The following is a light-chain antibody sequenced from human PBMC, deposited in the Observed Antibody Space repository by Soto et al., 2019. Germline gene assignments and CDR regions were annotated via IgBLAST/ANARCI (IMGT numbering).Light chain of an antibody. CDR1: QGIGSD. J-gene: IGKJ1*01. Sequence: DIQMTQSPSSLSASVGDRVTITCRASQGIGSDLAWYQQKPGKAPYRLIYAASSLQGGAPSRFSGSGSGTEFALTISSLHPDDFATYYCLQHNSYPWTFGQGTKVDIK. CDR2: AAS. V-gene: IGKV1-17*01. CDR3: LQHNSYPWT.